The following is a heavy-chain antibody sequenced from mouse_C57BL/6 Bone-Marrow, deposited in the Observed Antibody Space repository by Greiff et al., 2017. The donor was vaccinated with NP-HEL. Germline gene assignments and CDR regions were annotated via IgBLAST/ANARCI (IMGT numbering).Heavy chain of an antibody. Sequence: EVQVVESGGGLVKPGGSLKLSCAASGFTFSDYGMHWVRQAPEKGLEWVAYISSGSSTIYYADTVKGRFTISRDNAKNTLFLQMTSLRSEDTAMYYCARRDWDGRFAYWGQGTLVTVSA. D-gene: IGHD4-1*01. CDR3: ARRDWDGRFAY. CDR1: GFTFSDYG. CDR2: ISSGSSTI. V-gene: IGHV5-17*01. J-gene: IGHJ3*01.